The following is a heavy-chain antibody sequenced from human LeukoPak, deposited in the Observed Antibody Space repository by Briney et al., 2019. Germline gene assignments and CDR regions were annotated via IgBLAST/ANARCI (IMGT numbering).Heavy chain of an antibody. V-gene: IGHV3-33*01. J-gene: IGHJ6*02. CDR3: ARGPPGDFWTYDYYYYGMDV. D-gene: IGHD3/OR15-3a*01. Sequence: PGTSLRLSCAASGFPFSNYAMHWVRQDPGKGLEWVAVIWYDGSDKYYGESLKGRFTISRDNSKNTLYLQMNSPRAEDSAVYYCARGPPGDFWTYDYYYYGMDVWGQGTTVTVSS. CDR1: GFPFSNYA. CDR2: IWYDGSDK.